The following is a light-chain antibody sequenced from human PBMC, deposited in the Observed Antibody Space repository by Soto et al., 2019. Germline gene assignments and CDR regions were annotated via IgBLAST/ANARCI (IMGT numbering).Light chain of an antibody. CDR3: QQYNNLPRT. CDR1: QSVSSN. J-gene: IGKJ4*01. Sequence: AMTHASATLSLSPWQLATLSGRASQSVSSNLVWYQHRPGQAPRLLIYGASTRATDIPARFIGSGCGTEFTLSISSLQSDDYAVYYCQQYNNLPRTFGGGTKVDNK. CDR2: GAS. V-gene: IGKV3-15*01.